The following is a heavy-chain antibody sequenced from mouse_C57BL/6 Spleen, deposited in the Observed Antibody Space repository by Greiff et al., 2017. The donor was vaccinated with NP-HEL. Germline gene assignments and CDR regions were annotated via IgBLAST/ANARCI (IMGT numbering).Heavy chain of an antibody. J-gene: IGHJ2*01. CDR2: ISSGSSTI. CDR1: GFTFSDYG. CDR3: ARHYGSSFDY. Sequence: DVQLQESGGGLVKPGGSLKLSCAASGFTFSDYGMHWVRQAPEKGLEWVAYISSGSSTIYYADTVKGRFTISRDNAKNTLFLQMTSLRSEDTAMYYCARHYGSSFDYWGQGTTLTVSS. D-gene: IGHD1-1*01. V-gene: IGHV5-17*01.